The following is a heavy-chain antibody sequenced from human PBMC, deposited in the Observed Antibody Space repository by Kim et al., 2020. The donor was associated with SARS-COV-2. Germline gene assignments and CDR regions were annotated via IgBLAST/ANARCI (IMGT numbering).Heavy chain of an antibody. Sequence: GGSLRLSCAASGFTFSGADMNWVRQAPGKGLEWVSYITSSSSIYYADSVKGRFTLSRDNAKNSLYLQMNSLRTEDTAVYYCARRGFGYWGQGILVTVSS. CDR3: ARRGFGY. J-gene: IGHJ4*02. CDR1: GFTFSGAD. V-gene: IGHV3-21*05. D-gene: IGHD3-10*01. CDR2: ITSSSSI.